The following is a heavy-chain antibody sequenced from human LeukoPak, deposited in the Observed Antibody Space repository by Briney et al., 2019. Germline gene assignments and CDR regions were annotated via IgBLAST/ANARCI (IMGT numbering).Heavy chain of an antibody. V-gene: IGHV3-33*01. Sequence: GRSLRLSCAASGFTFSSYGMHWVRQAPGKGLEWVAVIWYDGSNKYYADSVEGRFTISRDNSKNTLYLQMNSLRAEDTAVYYCARVHMPYQQMFGWFDPWGQGTLVTVSS. D-gene: IGHD3-10*02. CDR3: ARVHMPYQQMFGWFDP. CDR2: IWYDGSNK. CDR1: GFTFSSYG. J-gene: IGHJ5*02.